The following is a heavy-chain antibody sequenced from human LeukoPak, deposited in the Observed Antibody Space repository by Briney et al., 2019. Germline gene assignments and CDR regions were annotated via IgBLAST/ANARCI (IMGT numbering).Heavy chain of an antibody. J-gene: IGHJ4*02. D-gene: IGHD4-17*01. CDR2: IYYSGKT. CDR3: AIPVSDN. Sequence: SETLSLTCTVSGASISTENYYWGWIRQPPGKGLEWIGSIYYSGKTYYNSSLQSRVSLSVDTSKNQFPLKLRSVTAADTAVYYCAIPVSDNWGQGTLVTVSS. CDR1: GASISTENYY. V-gene: IGHV4-39*06.